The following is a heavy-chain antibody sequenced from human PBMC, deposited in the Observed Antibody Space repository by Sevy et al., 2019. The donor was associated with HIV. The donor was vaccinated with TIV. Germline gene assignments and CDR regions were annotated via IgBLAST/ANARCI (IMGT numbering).Heavy chain of an antibody. CDR3: ARVAVEYCTNDCYHRFDH. J-gene: IGHJ4*02. CDR1: GFTFHTYA. V-gene: IGHV3-30-3*01. D-gene: IGHD2-8*01. Sequence: GGSLRLSCAASGFTFHTYAVLWVRQAPGKGLEWLTLISYDGGNKYYADSVKGRFTISRDNSKNTLYLQMDSLRVEDTALYYCARVAVEYCTNDCYHRFDHWGQGTLVTVSS. CDR2: ISYDGGNK.